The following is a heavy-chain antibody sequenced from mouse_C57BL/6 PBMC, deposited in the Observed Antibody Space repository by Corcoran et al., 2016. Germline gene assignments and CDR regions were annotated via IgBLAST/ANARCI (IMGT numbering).Heavy chain of an antibody. J-gene: IGHJ4*01. CDR1: GYTFTDYY. V-gene: IGHV1-26*01. CDR3: ARWRWLLPYAMDY. D-gene: IGHD2-3*01. Sequence: EVQLQQSGPELVKPGASVKISCKASGYTFTDYYMNWVKQSHGKSLEWIGDINPNNGGTSYNQKFKGKATLTVDKSSSTAYMELRSLTSEDSAVYYCARWRWLLPYAMDYWGQGTSVTVSS. CDR2: INPNNGGT.